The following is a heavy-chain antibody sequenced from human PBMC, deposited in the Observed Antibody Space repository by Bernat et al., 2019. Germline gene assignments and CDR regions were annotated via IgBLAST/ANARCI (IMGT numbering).Heavy chain of an antibody. V-gene: IGHV3-30*18. CDR1: GFTFSSYG. Sequence: QVQLVESGGGVVQPGRSLRLSCAASGFTFSSYGMHWVRQAPGKGLEWVAVISYDGSNKYYADSVKGRFPISRDNSKNTLYLHMNSLRAEDTAVYYCAKEIMRATVTTVVALDIWGQGTMVTVSS. CDR3: AKEIMRATVTTVVALDI. CDR2: ISYDGSNK. D-gene: IGHD4-17*01. J-gene: IGHJ3*02.